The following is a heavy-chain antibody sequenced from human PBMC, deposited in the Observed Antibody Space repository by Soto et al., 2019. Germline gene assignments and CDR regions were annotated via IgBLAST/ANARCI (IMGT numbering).Heavy chain of an antibody. CDR2: IIPIFGTA. J-gene: IGHJ3*02. CDR1: GGTFSSNA. D-gene: IGHD3-22*01. V-gene: IGHV1-69*13. Sequence: GTSVKVSCKASGGTFSSNAISWVRQAPGQGLEWMGGIIPIFGTANYAQKFQGRVTITADESTSTAYMELSSLRSEDTAVYYCARVRHYYYDSSGYYPDAFDIWGQGTMVTVSS. CDR3: ARVRHYYYDSSGYYPDAFDI.